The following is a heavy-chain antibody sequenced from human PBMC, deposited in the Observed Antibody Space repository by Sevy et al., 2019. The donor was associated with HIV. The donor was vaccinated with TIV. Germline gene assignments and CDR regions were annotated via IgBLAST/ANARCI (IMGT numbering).Heavy chain of an antibody. D-gene: IGHD6-13*01. J-gene: IGHJ6*02. CDR1: GFTFSSYW. CDR2: IKQDGSEK. Sequence: GGSLRLSCAASGFTFSSYWMSWVRQAPGKGLEWVANIKQDGSEKYYVDSVKGRFTISRDNAKNSLYLQMNSLRAEDTAVYYCARVRTLTSAAGPLSSYYYYYYGMDVWGQGTTVTVSS. V-gene: IGHV3-7*03. CDR3: ARVRTLTSAAGPLSSYYYYYYGMDV.